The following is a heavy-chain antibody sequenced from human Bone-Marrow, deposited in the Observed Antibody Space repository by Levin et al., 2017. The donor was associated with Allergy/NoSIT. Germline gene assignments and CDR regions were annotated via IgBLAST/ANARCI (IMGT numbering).Heavy chain of an antibody. CDR1: GFSLSRSGVG. J-gene: IGHJ6*02. D-gene: IGHD6-19*01. CDR3: AHRAGSAVAGTSQTPYFSGFDV. V-gene: IGHV2-5*01. Sequence: SGPTLVKPTQTLTLTCTLSGFSLSRSGVGVGWIRQPPGKALEWLALIYWNDDKRYTSSLKTRVTISKDISKNQVVLTMTNMDAVDTATYYCAHRAGSAVAGTSQTPYFSGFDVWGPGTTVTVSS. CDR2: IYWNDDK.